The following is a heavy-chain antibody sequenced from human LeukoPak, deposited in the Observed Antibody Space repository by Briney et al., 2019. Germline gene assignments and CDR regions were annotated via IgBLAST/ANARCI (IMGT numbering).Heavy chain of an antibody. Sequence: GGSLRLSCTASGFTFSGHWIHWVRQPPGMGLVWVSRINERGTDSMYAESVKGRFTISRDNAKNTVYLQMNSLRGEDTAVYYCVRDETLWTLDWWGQGTLVSVSS. J-gene: IGHJ4*02. CDR1: GFTFSGHW. CDR2: INERGTDS. V-gene: IGHV3-74*03. D-gene: IGHD1-1*01. CDR3: VRDETLWTLDW.